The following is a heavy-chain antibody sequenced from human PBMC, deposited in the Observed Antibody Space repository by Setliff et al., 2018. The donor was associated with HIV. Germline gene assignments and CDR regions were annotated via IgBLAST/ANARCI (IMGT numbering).Heavy chain of an antibody. V-gene: IGHV1-2*02. CDR1: GYTFTGYY. CDR2: INPHSGDT. Sequence: ASVKVSCKASGYTFTGYYMHWVRQAPGQGLEWMGWINPHSGDTNYAQKFQDRVTMTRDTSVNIAYMQLSRLRSDDTAVYYCARAPTLFGVEYYYYFGMDVWGQETTVTVSS. D-gene: IGHD3-3*01. J-gene: IGHJ6*02. CDR3: ARAPTLFGVEYYYYFGMDV.